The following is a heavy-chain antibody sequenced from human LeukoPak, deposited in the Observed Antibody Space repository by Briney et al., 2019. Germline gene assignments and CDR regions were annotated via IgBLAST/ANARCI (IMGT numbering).Heavy chain of an antibody. CDR3: ARGRVCDYSNHQCYYYGMDV. CDR1: GGSISSYY. D-gene: IGHD4-11*01. Sequence: SETLSLTCTVSGGSISSYYWSWIRQPPGKGLEWIGYIYYSGSTNYNPSLKSRVTISVDTSKNQFSLKLSSVTAADTAVYYCARGRVCDYSNHQCYYYGMDVWGQGTTVTVSS. J-gene: IGHJ6*02. V-gene: IGHV4-59*08. CDR2: IYYSGST.